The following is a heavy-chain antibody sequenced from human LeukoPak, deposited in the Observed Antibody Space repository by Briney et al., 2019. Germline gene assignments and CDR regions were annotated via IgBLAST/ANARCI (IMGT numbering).Heavy chain of an antibody. CDR3: AKDLTFRVVAASGIDP. CDR2: IRYDGNNK. Sequence: GGSLRLSCTASGFTFSSYGMHWVRQALGKGLEWVAFIRYDGNNKYYADSVKGRFTISRDNSKNTLYLQMNSLRAEDTAVYYCAKDLTFRVVAASGIDPWGQGTLVTVSS. J-gene: IGHJ5*02. CDR1: GFTFSSYG. V-gene: IGHV3-30*02. D-gene: IGHD2-15*01.